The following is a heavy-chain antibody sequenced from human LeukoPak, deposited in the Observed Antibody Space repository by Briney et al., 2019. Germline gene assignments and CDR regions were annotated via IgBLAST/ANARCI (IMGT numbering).Heavy chain of an antibody. CDR3: ARDRPLAAAGQAFDI. Sequence: GASVKVSCKASGYTFTSYGISWVRQAPGQGLEWMGWISAYNGNTNYAQKLQGRVTMTTDTSTSTAYMELRSLRSDDTAVYYCARDRPLAAAGQAFDIWGQGTMVTVSS. J-gene: IGHJ3*02. CDR2: ISAYNGNT. CDR1: GYTFTSYG. V-gene: IGHV1-18*01. D-gene: IGHD6-13*01.